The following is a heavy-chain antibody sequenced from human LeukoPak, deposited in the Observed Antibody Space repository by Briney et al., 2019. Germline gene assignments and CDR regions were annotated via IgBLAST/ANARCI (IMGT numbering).Heavy chain of an antibody. J-gene: IGHJ5*02. Sequence: ASVKVSCKASGYTFTSYDINWVRQATGQGLEWMGWMNPNSGNTGYAQKFQGRVTMTRNTSISTAYMELSSLRSEDTAVYYCARGGGNIEVLVAAPGWSDPGGQGPLVTVS. CDR2: MNPNSGNT. CDR3: ARGGGNIEVLVAAPGWSDP. V-gene: IGHV1-8*01. D-gene: IGHD2-15*01. CDR1: GYTFTSYD.